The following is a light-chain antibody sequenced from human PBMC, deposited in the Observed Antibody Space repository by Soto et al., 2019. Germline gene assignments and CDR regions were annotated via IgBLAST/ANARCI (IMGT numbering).Light chain of an antibody. CDR1: QSISSW. V-gene: IGKV1-5*01. Sequence: DIQMTQSPSTLSASVGDRVTITCRASQSISSWLAWYQQKPGKAPKLLIYDASSLESGVPSRFSGSGSGTEFTLTISSLQPDDFATYYCQQHGTFGQGTKVDSK. J-gene: IGKJ1*01. CDR3: QQHGT. CDR2: DAS.